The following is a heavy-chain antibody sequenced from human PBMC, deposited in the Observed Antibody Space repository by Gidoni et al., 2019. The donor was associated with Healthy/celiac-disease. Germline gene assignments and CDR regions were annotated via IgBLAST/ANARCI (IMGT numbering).Heavy chain of an antibody. CDR2: IYTRGST. CDR3: ARAVQLERDYYYGMDV. Sequence: QVQLQESGTGLVKPSQTLSLTCTVSGGSIRSCSYYWRWIRQPAGKGLEWIGRIYTRGSTNYNHSIKSRVTISVDTSKNQFSLKLSSVTAADTVVDYCARAVQLERDYYYGMDVWGQGTTVTVSS. J-gene: IGHJ6*02. CDR1: GGSIRSCSYY. V-gene: IGHV4-61*02. D-gene: IGHD1-1*01.